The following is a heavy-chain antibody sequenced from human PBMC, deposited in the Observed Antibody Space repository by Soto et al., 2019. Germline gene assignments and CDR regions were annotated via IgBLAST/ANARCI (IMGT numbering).Heavy chain of an antibody. J-gene: IGHJ6*02. CDR1: GGSISSHY. Sequence: PSETLSLTCTVSGGSISSHYWSWVRQAPGKGLEWIGHIYYRESTSYNPSLRSRSTISVDTSNNQFSLKLNSVTTADTAVYYCARDGREASGMDVWGQGTKVTVSS. CDR2: IYYREST. CDR3: ARDGREASGMDV. D-gene: IGHD1-26*01. V-gene: IGHV4-59*11.